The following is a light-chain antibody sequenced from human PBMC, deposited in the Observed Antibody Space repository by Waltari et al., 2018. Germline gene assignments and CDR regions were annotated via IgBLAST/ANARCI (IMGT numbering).Light chain of an antibody. Sequence: IVLTQSPATLSLSRGERAPLSCRASHSVSRYLAWYQQRPGQAPRLLIFDASFRATGIPARFSGSGSETDFTLTISSLEPEDCAVYYCQQRSNWPLTFGGGTKVEIK. V-gene: IGKV3-11*01. CDR3: QQRSNWPLT. J-gene: IGKJ4*01. CDR2: DAS. CDR1: HSVSRY.